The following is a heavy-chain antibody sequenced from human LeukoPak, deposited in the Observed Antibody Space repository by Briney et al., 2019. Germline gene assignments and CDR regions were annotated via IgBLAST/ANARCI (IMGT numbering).Heavy chain of an antibody. CDR2: IWYDGSNK. V-gene: IGHV3-33*06. J-gene: IGHJ3*02. Sequence: PGGSLRLSCAASGFTFSSYGMHWVRQAPGKGLEWVAVIWYDGSNKYYADSVKGRFTISRDNSKNTLYLQMNSLRAEDTAVYYCAKADDYGDYVSAFDIWGQGTMVTVSS. CDR3: AKADDYGDYVSAFDI. CDR1: GFTFSSYG. D-gene: IGHD4-17*01.